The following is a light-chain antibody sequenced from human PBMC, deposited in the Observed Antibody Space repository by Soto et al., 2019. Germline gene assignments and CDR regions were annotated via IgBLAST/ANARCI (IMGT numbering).Light chain of an antibody. CDR1: SSNIGAGYD. Sequence: QSVLTQPPSVSGAPGQRVTISCTGSSSNIGAGYDVHWYQQLPGTAPKLLIYGNSNRPSGVPDRFSGSKSGTSASLAITGLQAEDEXDYYCQSYDSSLSAFYVFGTGTKVTVL. CDR2: GNS. V-gene: IGLV1-40*01. CDR3: QSYDSSLSAFYV. J-gene: IGLJ1*01.